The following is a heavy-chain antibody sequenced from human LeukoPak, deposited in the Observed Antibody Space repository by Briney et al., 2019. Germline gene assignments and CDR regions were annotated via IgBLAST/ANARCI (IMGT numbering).Heavy chain of an antibody. J-gene: IGHJ4*02. CDR2: IYHSGST. D-gene: IGHD1-7*01. CDR3: ARDLGGITGTTGPFDY. CDR1: GGSISSSSYY. Sequence: SETLSLTCTVSGGSISSSSYYWGWIRQPPGKGLEWIGYIYHSGSTYYNPSLKSRVTISVDRSKNQFSLKLSSVTAADTAVYYCARDLGGITGTTGPFDYWGQGTLVTVSS. V-gene: IGHV4-30-2*01.